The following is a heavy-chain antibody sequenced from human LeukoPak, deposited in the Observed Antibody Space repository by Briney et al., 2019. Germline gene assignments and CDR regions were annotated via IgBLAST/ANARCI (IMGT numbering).Heavy chain of an antibody. V-gene: IGHV1-18*01. J-gene: IGHJ4*02. CDR2: ISAYNGNT. D-gene: IGHD2-2*01. Sequence: ASVKVSCKASGYTFTSYGISWVRQAPGQGLEWMGWISAYNGNTNYAQKFQGRVTMTTDTSTSTAYMELRSLRSDDTAVYYCARVRYCSSTSCYPFDYWGQGTLVTVSS. CDR1: GYTFTSYG. CDR3: ARVRYCSSTSCYPFDY.